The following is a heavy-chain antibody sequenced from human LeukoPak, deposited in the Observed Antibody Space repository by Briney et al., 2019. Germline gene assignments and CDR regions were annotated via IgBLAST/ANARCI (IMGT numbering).Heavy chain of an antibody. D-gene: IGHD3-3*01. V-gene: IGHV4-39*01. CDR2: IYYSGST. Sequence: GSLRLSCAASGFTFSSYSMNWVRQPPGKGLEWIGSIYYSGSTYYNPSLKSRVTISVDTSKNQFSLKLSSVTAADTAVYYCARHYDFWSGYYGDNWFDPWGQGTLVTVSS. CDR3: ARHYDFWSGYYGDNWFDP. J-gene: IGHJ5*02. CDR1: GFTFSSYSMN.